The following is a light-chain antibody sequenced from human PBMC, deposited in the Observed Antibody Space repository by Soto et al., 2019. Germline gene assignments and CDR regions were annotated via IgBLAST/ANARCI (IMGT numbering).Light chain of an antibody. CDR3: QQYGSLIT. V-gene: IGKV3-20*01. CDR2: GAS. CDR1: QSVSSY. J-gene: IGKJ5*01. Sequence: EIVMTQSPATLSVSPGERATLSCRASQSVSSYLAWYQQKPGQAPRLLIYGASSRATGIPDRFSGSGSGTDFTLTISRLEPEDFAVYYCQQYGSLITFGQGTRLEIK.